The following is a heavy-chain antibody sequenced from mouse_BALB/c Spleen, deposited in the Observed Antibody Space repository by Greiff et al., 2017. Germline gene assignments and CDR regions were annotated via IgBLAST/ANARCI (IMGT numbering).Heavy chain of an antibody. D-gene: IGHD2-4*01. CDR2: ISSGGST. Sequence: EVMLVESGGGLVKPGGSLKLSCAASGFTFSSYAMSWVRQTPEKRLEWVASISSGGSTYYPDSVKGRFTISRDNARNILYLQMSSLRSEDTAMYYCARGGGDYLYYAMDYWGQGTSVTVSS. CDR3: ARGGGDYLYYAMDY. V-gene: IGHV5-6-5*01. CDR1: GFTFSSYA. J-gene: IGHJ4*01.